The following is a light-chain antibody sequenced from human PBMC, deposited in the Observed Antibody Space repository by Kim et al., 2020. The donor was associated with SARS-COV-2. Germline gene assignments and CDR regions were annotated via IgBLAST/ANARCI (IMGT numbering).Light chain of an antibody. CDR1: KLGDKY. J-gene: IGLJ3*02. CDR3: QAWDSSLV. Sequence: SYELTQPPSVSVSPGQTASITCSGDKLGDKYACWYQQKPGQSPVLVIYQDSKRPSGLPERFSGSNSGNTATLTISGTQAMDEADYYCQAWDSSLVFGGGT. CDR2: QDS. V-gene: IGLV3-1*01.